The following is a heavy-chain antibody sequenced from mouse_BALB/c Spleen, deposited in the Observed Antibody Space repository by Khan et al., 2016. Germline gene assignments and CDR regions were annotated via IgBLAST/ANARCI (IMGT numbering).Heavy chain of an antibody. CDR1: GFTFSSYA. CDR2: ISSGGSYT. J-gene: IGHJ1*01. V-gene: IGHV5-9-4*01. CDR3: ARDDGYFSQYFDV. D-gene: IGHD2-3*01. Sequence: EVELVESGGGLVKPGGSLKLSCAASGFTFSSYAMSWVRQSPEKRLEWVAEISSGGSYTYYPDTVTGRFTISRDNAKNTLYLEMSSLRSEDTAMYYCARDDGYFSQYFDVWGAGTTVTVSS.